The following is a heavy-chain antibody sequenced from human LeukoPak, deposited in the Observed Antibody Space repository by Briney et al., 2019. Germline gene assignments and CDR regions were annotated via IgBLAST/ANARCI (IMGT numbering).Heavy chain of an antibody. V-gene: IGHV3-15*01. Sequence: PGGSLRLSCAASGFTFSNAWMSWVRQAPGKGLEGVGRIKSKTDGGTTDYAAPVKGRFTISRDDSKNTLYLQMNSLKTEDTAVYYCTTPAYCGGDCHYYFDYWGQGTLVTVSS. J-gene: IGHJ4*02. CDR2: IKSKTDGGTT. CDR1: GFTFSNAW. D-gene: IGHD2-21*02. CDR3: TTPAYCGGDCHYYFDY.